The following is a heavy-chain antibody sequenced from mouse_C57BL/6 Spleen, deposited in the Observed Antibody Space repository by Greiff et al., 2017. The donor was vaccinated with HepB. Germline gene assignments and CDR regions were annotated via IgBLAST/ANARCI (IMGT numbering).Heavy chain of an antibody. V-gene: IGHV2-2*01. CDR1: GFSLTSYG. J-gene: IGHJ1*03. CDR3: ARSIVTRRYFDV. D-gene: IGHD2-5*01. Sequence: VQLQQSGPGLVQPSQSLSITCTVSGFSLTSYGVHWVRQSPGKGLEWLGVIWSGGSTDYNAAFISRLSISKDNSKSQVFFKMNSLQADDTALYCCARSIVTRRYFDVWGTGTTVTVSS. CDR2: IWSGGST.